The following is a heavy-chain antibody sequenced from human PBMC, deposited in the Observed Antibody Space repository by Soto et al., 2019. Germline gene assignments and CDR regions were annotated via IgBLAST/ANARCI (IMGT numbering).Heavy chain of an antibody. V-gene: IGHV3-23*01. CDR3: AKDTGYYDFWSGYSNWFDP. Sequence: PGGSLRLSCAASGFTFSSYAMSWVRQAPGKGLEWVSAISGSGGSTYYADSVKGRFTISRDNSKNTLYLQMNSLRAEDTAVYYCAKDTGYYDFWSGYSNWFDPWCQGTLVTVS. J-gene: IGHJ5*02. CDR2: ISGSGGST. D-gene: IGHD3-3*01. CDR1: GFTFSSYA.